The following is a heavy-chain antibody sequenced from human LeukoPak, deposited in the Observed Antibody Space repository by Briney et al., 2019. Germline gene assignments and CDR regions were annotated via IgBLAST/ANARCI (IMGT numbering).Heavy chain of an antibody. CDR3: ARDVVVTAIYYYYYYYMDV. D-gene: IGHD2-21*02. CDR1: GGSISTSNYY. Sequence: PSETLSLTCTVSGGSISTSNYYWGWIRPPPGKGLEWIGSIFYSGSTYYSPSLRSRVTISLDTSRNQFSLKLNSVTAADTAVYYCARDVVVTAIYYYYYYYMDVWGKGTTVTVSS. J-gene: IGHJ6*03. V-gene: IGHV4-39*07. CDR2: IFYSGST.